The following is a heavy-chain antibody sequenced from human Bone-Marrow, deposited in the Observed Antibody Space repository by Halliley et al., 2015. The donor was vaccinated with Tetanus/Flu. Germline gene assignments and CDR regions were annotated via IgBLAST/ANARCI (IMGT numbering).Heavy chain of an antibody. CDR3: ARTLNSNYYDRSGYYDY. J-gene: IGHJ4*02. V-gene: IGHV2-70*01. Sequence: LVKPSQTLTLTCTFSGFSLSTSGMCVFWIRQAPGKGLEWLALIDWDDDKYYSSSLHARLTISKDTSKNQVVLRLTNVAPEDTATYYCARTLNSNYYDRSGYYDYWGQGALVTVSS. CDR1: GFSLSTSGMC. CDR2: IDWDDDK. D-gene: IGHD3-22*01.